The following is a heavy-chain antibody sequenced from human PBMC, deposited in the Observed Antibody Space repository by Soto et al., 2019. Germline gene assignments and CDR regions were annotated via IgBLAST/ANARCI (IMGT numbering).Heavy chain of an antibody. CDR2: LGAADDP. CDR1: GFSFRDYD. V-gene: IGHV3-13*05. CDR3: ATSGGGWLQPPV. J-gene: IGHJ4*02. D-gene: IGHD5-12*01. Sequence: EVQLVESGGGSVQPGGSLRLSCAASGFSFRDYDMHWVRQRTGKGLEWVSGLGAADDPYYVRSVKGRFSVSRDNAQSSLYLQMNSLRAEDTAVYYCATSGGGWLQPPVWGQGTLVTVSS.